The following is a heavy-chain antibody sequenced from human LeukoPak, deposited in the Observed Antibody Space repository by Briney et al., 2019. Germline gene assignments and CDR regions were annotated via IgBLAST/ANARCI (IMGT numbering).Heavy chain of an antibody. Sequence: GGSLRLSCVASGFNFRNSWMTWVRKAPGKGLEWVANIKQDGTKTYYADSVKGRFAISRDNAKNSLYLQMNSLRVEDTAVYYCATAEYTVALDYWGQGALITVSS. J-gene: IGHJ4*02. CDR3: ATAEYTVALDY. D-gene: IGHD5-12*01. CDR1: GFNFRNSW. CDR2: IKQDGTKT. V-gene: IGHV3-7*01.